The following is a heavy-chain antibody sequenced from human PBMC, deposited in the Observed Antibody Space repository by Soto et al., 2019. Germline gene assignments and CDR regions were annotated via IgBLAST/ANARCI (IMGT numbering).Heavy chain of an antibody. V-gene: IGHV3-13*01. J-gene: IGHJ6*02. CDR3: ARGGPNWDYYFDGMDV. D-gene: IGHD3-16*01. Sequence: ARDIYYSDSVKGRFTITRYNARNSLYLQMNSLRAADTAVYYCARGGPNWDYYFDGMDVWGQGTTVTVSS. CDR2: ARDI.